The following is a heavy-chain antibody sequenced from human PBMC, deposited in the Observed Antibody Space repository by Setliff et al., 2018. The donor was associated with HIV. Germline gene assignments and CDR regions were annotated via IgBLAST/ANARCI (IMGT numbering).Heavy chain of an antibody. J-gene: IGHJ2*01. V-gene: IGHV1-18*01. CDR2: ISVYNGQT. CDR1: GYSFTTYG. Sequence: GASVTVSCKASGYSFTTYGISWVRQAPGQGLEWVGWISVYNGQTLYAQKVRDRITVTLDIPKDTAYMELRGLTPDDTAVYYCAGGHHFYWYFDLWGPGTLVTVFS. CDR3: AGGHHFYWYFDL.